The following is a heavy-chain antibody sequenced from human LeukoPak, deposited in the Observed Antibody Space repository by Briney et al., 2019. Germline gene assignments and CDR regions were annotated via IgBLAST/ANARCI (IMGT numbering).Heavy chain of an antibody. CDR3: AKSPTYYYGSGSYSNFDY. Sequence: PGGSLRLSCAASGFTFDDYAMHWVRQAPGKGLEWVSGISWNSGSIGYADSVKGRFTISRDNAKNSLYLQMNSLRAEDTALYYCAKSPTYYYGSGSYSNFDYWGQGTLVTVSS. V-gene: IGHV3-9*01. CDR1: GFTFDDYA. J-gene: IGHJ4*02. D-gene: IGHD3-10*01. CDR2: ISWNSGSI.